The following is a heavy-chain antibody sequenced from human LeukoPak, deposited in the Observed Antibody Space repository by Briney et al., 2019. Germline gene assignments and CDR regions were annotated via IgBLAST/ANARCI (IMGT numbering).Heavy chain of an antibody. Sequence: SVKVSCKASGGTFSSYAISWVRQAPGQGLEWMGRIIPILGIANYAQKFQGRVTITADKSTSTAYMELSSLRSEDTAVYYCARGLYYYDTSGYLYYWGQGTLVTVSS. D-gene: IGHD3-22*01. CDR1: GGTFSSYA. V-gene: IGHV1-69*04. CDR3: ARGLYYYDTSGYLYY. J-gene: IGHJ4*02. CDR2: IIPILGIA.